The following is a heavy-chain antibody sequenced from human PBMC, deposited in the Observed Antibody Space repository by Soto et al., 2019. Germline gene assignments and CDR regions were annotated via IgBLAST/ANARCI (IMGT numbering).Heavy chain of an antibody. CDR2: VTDSGSIT. J-gene: IGHJ4*02. V-gene: IGHV3-23*01. CDR1: GFTFSSYA. D-gene: IGHD6-19*01. Sequence: GGSLRLSCAASGFTFSSYAMNWVRQAPGKGLEWVSAVTDSGSITYYADSVKGRFTISRDNSKDTLYLQMNSLRAEDTAVYNCAKDRVSNGWQPTAFDYWGQGTLVNGSS. CDR3: AKDRVSNGWQPTAFDY.